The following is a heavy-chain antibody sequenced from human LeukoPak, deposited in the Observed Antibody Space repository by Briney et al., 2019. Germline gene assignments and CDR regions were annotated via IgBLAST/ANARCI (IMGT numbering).Heavy chain of an antibody. V-gene: IGHV1-3*01. J-gene: IGHJ2*01. CDR3: ARGVNYGDYDWYFDL. CDR2: INAGNGNT. Sequence: ASVKVSCKASGYTFTSYAMHWVRQAPGQRLEWMGWINAGNGNTKYSQKFQGRVTITRDTSASTAYMELSSLRSEDTAVYYCARGVNYGDYDWYFDLWGRGTLVTVSS. CDR1: GYTFTSYA. D-gene: IGHD4-17*01.